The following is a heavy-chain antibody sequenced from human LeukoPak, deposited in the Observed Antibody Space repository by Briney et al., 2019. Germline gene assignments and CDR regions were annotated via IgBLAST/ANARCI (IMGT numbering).Heavy chain of an antibody. CDR3: ARDQEGFDY. V-gene: IGHV1-46*01. CDR2: IYPRDGST. Sequence: ASVKVSCKASGYTFTSNYIHWVRQVPGQGLEWMGMIYPRDGSTSYAQKFQGRVTVTRGTSTSTVHMELSGLRSEDTAVYYCARDQEGFDYWGQGTLVTVSS. J-gene: IGHJ4*02. CDR1: GYTFTSNY.